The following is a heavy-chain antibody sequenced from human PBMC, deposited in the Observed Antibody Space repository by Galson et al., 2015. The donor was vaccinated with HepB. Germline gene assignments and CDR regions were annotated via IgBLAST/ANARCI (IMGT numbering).Heavy chain of an antibody. J-gene: IGHJ2*01. Sequence: CAISGDSVSSNNAAWNWFRQSPSRGLEWLGRTYYRSKFYNDYAVSVKSRITINPDTSKNQFSLQLNSVTPEDTAVYYCARGCWFRRCWYFDLWGRGTLVTVSS. V-gene: IGHV6-1*01. D-gene: IGHD2-15*01. CDR3: ARGCWFRRCWYFDL. CDR1: GDSVSSNNAA. CDR2: TYYRSKFYN.